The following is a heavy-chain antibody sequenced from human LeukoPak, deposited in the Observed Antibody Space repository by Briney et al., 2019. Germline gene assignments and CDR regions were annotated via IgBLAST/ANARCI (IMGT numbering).Heavy chain of an antibody. CDR2: MNPNSGNT. Sequence: GASVKVSCKASGYTFTSYDINWVRQATGQGLEWMGWMNPNSGNTGYAQKFQGRVTMTRNTSISTAYMELSSLRSEDTAVYYCARGHLQAPVYSTSWYRASNWLDPWGQGTLVTVSS. D-gene: IGHD6-13*01. CDR1: GYTFTSYD. J-gene: IGHJ5*02. V-gene: IGHV1-8*01. CDR3: ARGHLQAPVYSTSWYRASNWLDP.